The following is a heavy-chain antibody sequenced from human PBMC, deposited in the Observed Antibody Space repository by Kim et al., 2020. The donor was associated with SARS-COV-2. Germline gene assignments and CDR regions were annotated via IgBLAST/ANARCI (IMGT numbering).Heavy chain of an antibody. V-gene: IGHV3-15*01. Sequence: GGSLRLSCTASRFIFSNACMSWVRQAPGKGLEWVGHIKSKTDGGTADYAAPVKGRFTISRDDSENTVYLQMNSLKTEDTAMYYCTTGTWIQLWLADFWG. J-gene: IGHJ4*01. D-gene: IGHD5-18*01. CDR2: IKSKTDGGTA. CDR1: RFIFSNAC. CDR3: TTGTWIQLWLADF.